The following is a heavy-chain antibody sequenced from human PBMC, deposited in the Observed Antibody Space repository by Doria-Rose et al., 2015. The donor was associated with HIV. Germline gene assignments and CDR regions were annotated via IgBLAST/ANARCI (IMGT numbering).Heavy chain of an antibody. D-gene: IGHD1-26*01. CDR2: FYYSGST. CDR3: ARVRGGGAGELLEGWLDP. CDR1: GGSISSYY. Sequence: LESGPVLVKPSETLSLPCTVSGGSISSYYWTWIRQPPGKGLEWIGGFYYSGSTNYNPSLKRRVTIPMDTSKNQFSLILTSVTAADRAMYYGARVRGGGAGELLEGWLDPWGQGTLVTVSS. V-gene: IGHV4-59*01. J-gene: IGHJ5*02.